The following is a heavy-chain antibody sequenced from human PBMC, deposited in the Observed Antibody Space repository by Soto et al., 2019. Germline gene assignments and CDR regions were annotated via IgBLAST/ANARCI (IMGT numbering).Heavy chain of an antibody. D-gene: IGHD3-10*01. CDR3: ARSKGFTSGYYYYGMDV. Sequence: GGSLRLSCAASGFTFSSYDMHWVRQATGKGLEWVPAIGTAGDTYYPGSVKGRFTISRENAKNSLYLQMNSLRAGDTAVYYCARSKGFTSGYYYYGMDVWGQGTTVTVSS. J-gene: IGHJ6*02. CDR1: GFTFSSYD. CDR2: IGTAGDT. V-gene: IGHV3-13*01.